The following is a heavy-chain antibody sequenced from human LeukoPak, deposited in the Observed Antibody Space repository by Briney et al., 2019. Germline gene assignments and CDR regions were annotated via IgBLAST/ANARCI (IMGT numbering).Heavy chain of an antibody. D-gene: IGHD6-13*01. CDR3: ARGVYIAAAQYGY. CDR1: GGSISSYY. V-gene: IGHV4-59*01. Sequence: SETLSLTCTVSGGSISSYYWSWIRQAPGKGLEWIGYIYYSAPTNYTPSLKSRLPISVDTSNNHFSLKLSSVTAADTAVYYCARGVYIAAAQYGYWGQGTLVTVSS. CDR2: IYYSAPT. J-gene: IGHJ4*02.